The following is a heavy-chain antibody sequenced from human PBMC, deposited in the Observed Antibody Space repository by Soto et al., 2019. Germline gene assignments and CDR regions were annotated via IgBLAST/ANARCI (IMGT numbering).Heavy chain of an antibody. CDR2: ISYDGINK. Sequence: QVQLVESGGGVVQPGRSLRLSCGASGFTFSNYGIHWVRQAPGKGLEWVTVISYDGINKFYADSVKGRFTISRDDSKNKVFLQMNSLRPDDTAMYYWEKDWGGGGGQGLISNWFDPWGQGTLVTVSS. CDR1: GFTFSNYG. V-gene: IGHV3-30*18. D-gene: IGHD3-16*01. CDR3: EKDWGGGGGQGLISNWFDP. J-gene: IGHJ5*02.